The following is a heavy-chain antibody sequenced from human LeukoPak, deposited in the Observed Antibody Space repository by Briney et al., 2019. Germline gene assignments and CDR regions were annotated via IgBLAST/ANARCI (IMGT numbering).Heavy chain of an antibody. CDR3: ARGRVVLWFGELLPHDDAFDI. V-gene: IGHV4-59*01. CDR1: GGSISSYY. Sequence: SETLSLTCTVSGGSISSYYWSWIRQPPGKGLEWIGYIYYSGSTNYNPSLKSRVTISVDTSKNQFSLKRSSVTAADTAVYYCARGRVVLWFGELLPHDDAFDIWGQGTMVTVSS. CDR2: IYYSGST. J-gene: IGHJ3*02. D-gene: IGHD3-10*01.